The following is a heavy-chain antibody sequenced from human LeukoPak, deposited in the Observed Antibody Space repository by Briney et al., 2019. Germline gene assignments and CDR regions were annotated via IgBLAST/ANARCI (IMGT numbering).Heavy chain of an antibody. CDR3: ATYDSGPSFHVFNI. CDR1: GGSISSGNYY. J-gene: IGHJ3*02. V-gene: IGHV4-30-4*08. CDR2: SHYSGNT. Sequence: SETLSLTCTVSGGSISSGNYYCSWIRQPPGKGLEWIGYSHYSGNTYYSPSLKSRITISLDTSKNQFSLRLSSVTAADTAVYYCATYDSGPSFHVFNIWGQGTMVTVSP. D-gene: IGHD3-22*01.